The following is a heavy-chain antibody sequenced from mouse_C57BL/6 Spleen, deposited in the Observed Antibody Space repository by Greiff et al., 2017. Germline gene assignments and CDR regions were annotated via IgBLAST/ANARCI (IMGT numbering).Heavy chain of an antibody. CDR1: GYTFTSYW. CDR3: ARWGYYYGDY. V-gene: IGHV1-52*01. J-gene: IGHJ2*01. CDR2: IDPSDSET. Sequence: QVQLQQSGAELVRPGSSVKLSCKASGYTFTSYWMHWVKQRPIQGLEWIGNIDPSDSETPYNQKFKDKATLTVDKSSSTAYMQLSSLTSEDSAVYYCARWGYYYGDYWGQGTTLTVSS. D-gene: IGHD1-1*01.